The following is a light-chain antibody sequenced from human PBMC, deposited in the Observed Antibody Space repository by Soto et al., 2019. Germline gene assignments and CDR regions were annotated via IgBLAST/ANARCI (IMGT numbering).Light chain of an antibody. CDR3: MQPLQNPWT. V-gene: IGKV2-28*01. CDR1: QSLLNSNGYNY. CDR2: LGS. Sequence: DSVMTQSPLSLPVTPGEPASISCRSRQSLLNSNGYNYVDWYLQKPGQSPQLLLYLGSNRASGVADRFSGSGAGTDFILKIKRVEGDDVGVYYWMQPLQNPWTCGQGTKVEI. J-gene: IGKJ1*01.